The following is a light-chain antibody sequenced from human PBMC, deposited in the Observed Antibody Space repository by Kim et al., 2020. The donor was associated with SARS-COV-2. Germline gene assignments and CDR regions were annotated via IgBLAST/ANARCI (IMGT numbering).Light chain of an antibody. Sequence: GQSVTISCMGTRRDVGGYTSVYWYQHHPGKAPKLMSYDVSKWPSGVPDRFSGSKSGNTASLTISGRQAEDEADYYCCSYAGSYTWVFGGGTKVTVL. CDR2: DVS. CDR1: RRDVGGYTS. V-gene: IGLV2-11*01. J-gene: IGLJ3*02. CDR3: CSYAGSYTWV.